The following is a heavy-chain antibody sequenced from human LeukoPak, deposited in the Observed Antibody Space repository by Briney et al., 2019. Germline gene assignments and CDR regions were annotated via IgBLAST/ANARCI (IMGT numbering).Heavy chain of an antibody. Sequence: QPGGSLRLSCAASGFTFSSYGMHWVRQAPGKGLEWVAFIRYDGSNKYYADSVKGRFTISRDNSKNTLYLQMNSLRAGDTAVYYCAKGTEPGLYYYYYYVMDVWGQGTTVTVSS. V-gene: IGHV3-30*02. CDR3: AKGTEPGLYYYYYYVMDV. CDR2: IRYDGSNK. J-gene: IGHJ6*02. CDR1: GFTFSSYG. D-gene: IGHD1-14*01.